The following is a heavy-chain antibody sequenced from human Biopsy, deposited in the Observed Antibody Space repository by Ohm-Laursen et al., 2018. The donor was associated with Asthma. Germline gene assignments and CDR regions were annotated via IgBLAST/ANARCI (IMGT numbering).Heavy chain of an antibody. CDR3: ARDVMEWYLPAFDF. CDR1: GFTFRSYA. V-gene: IGHV3-30-3*01. J-gene: IGHJ4*02. CDR2: GGSYYDGGLK. Sequence: SLRLSCAASGFTFRSYAMHWVRQAPGKGLEWVAVGGSYYDGGLKYYADSVNGRFTVSRDDSKNTLYQQMNGLRPDDTAVYYCARDVMEWYLPAFDFWGQGTLVTVSS. D-gene: IGHD3-3*01.